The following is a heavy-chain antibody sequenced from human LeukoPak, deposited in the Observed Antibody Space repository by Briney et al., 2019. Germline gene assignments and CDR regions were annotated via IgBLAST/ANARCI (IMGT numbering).Heavy chain of an antibody. CDR2: IDPNNADT. CDR3: ARRSRNGLDAFDI. V-gene: IGHV1-2*02. D-gene: IGHD1-14*01. Sequence: APVKVSCKASAYTFAGYYLHWVRQAPGQGLQWMGWIDPNNADTEYAQKFQGRVTMTRDRSISTAYMELSRLTSDDTAVYYCARRSRNGLDAFDIWGQGTMVAVSS. CDR1: AYTFAGYY. J-gene: IGHJ3*02.